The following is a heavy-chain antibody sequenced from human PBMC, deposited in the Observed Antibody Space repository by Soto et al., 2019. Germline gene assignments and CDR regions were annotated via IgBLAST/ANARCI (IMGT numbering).Heavy chain of an antibody. Sequence: GESLKVSCKGSGYSLTSYWIGWVRQMPGNGLEWMGIIYPGDSDTRYSPAFQGQVTISADKYISTAHLQWSSLKASDTAMYYCARPEHLGSHGMDVWGQGTTVTVSS. CDR2: IYPGDSDT. J-gene: IGHJ6*02. CDR3: ARPEHLGSHGMDV. CDR1: GYSLTSYW. D-gene: IGHD7-27*01. V-gene: IGHV5-51*01.